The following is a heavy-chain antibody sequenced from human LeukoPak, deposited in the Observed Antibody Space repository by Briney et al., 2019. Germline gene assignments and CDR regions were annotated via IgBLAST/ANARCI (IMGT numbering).Heavy chain of an antibody. CDR1: GFTFSTYA. D-gene: IGHD3-3*01. Sequence: PGGSLRLSCAASGFTFSTYAMGWVRQAPGKGLEWVSYISSSGSTIYYADSVKGRFTISRDNAKNSLYLQMNSLRAEDTAVYYCARGNGDFWSGLTDYWGQGTLVTVSS. CDR2: ISSSGSTI. V-gene: IGHV3-11*01. J-gene: IGHJ4*02. CDR3: ARGNGDFWSGLTDY.